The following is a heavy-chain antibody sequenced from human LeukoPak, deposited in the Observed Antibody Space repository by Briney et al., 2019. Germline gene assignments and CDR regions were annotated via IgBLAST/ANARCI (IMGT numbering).Heavy chain of an antibody. D-gene: IGHD1-26*01. CDR2: FDPEDGET. CDR1: GYTLTELS. J-gene: IGHJ4*02. Sequence: ASVKVSCKVSGYTLTELSMHWVRQAPGKGLEWMGGFDPEDGETIYAQKFQGRVTMTEDTSTDTAYMELSSLRSEDTAVYYCATDLGGVGATRRLDYWGQGTLVTVSS. CDR3: ATDLGGVGATRRLDY. V-gene: IGHV1-24*01.